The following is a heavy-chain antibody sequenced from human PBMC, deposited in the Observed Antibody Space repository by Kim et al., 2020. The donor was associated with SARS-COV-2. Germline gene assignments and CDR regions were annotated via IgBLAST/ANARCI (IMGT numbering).Heavy chain of an antibody. V-gene: IGHV4-39*07. Sequence: KSRVTISVDTSKNQFSLKLSSVTAADTAVYYCARFYDFWSGYFTNNWFDPWGQGTLVTVSS. CDR3: ARFYDFWSGYFTNNWFDP. J-gene: IGHJ5*02. D-gene: IGHD3-3*01.